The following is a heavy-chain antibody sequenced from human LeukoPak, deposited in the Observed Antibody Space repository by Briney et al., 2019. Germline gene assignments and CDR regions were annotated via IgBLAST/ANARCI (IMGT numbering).Heavy chain of an antibody. D-gene: IGHD3-22*01. CDR3: ARTPTTDYYDSSGPYFDY. CDR2: ISGSGGST. CDR1: GFTFSDYQ. V-gene: IGHV3-23*01. Sequence: GGSLRLSCAASGFTFSDYQMSWVRQAPGKGLEWVSAISGSGGSTYYADSVKGRFTISRDNSKNTLYLQMNSLRAEDTAVYYCARTPTTDYYDSSGPYFDYWGQGTLVTVSS. J-gene: IGHJ4*02.